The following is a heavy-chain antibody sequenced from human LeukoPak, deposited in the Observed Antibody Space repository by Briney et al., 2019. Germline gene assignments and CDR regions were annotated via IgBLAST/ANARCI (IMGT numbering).Heavy chain of an antibody. V-gene: IGHV3-21*01. Sequence: GGSLRLSCAASGCTFSSYSMYWVHQAPGKGLEWVSSISRSSNYIYYADSVKGRFTISRDNAKNSLYLQINSLRAEDTSVYYCARGENNYGYYYFDYWGQGTLVTVSS. D-gene: IGHD5-24*01. J-gene: IGHJ4*02. CDR1: GCTFSSYS. CDR2: ISRSSNYI. CDR3: ARGENNYGYYYFDY.